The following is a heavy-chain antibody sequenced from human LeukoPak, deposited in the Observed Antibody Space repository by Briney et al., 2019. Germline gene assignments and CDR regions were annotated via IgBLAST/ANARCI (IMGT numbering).Heavy chain of an antibody. V-gene: IGHV3-74*01. Sequence: GGSLRLSCAASGFTFSGYWVHWVRQAPGKGLEWVARINSDGSTINHADSVRGRFTISRDNAENTLYLQMSSLRAEDTAIYFCARAAYYRFDYWGQGTLVTVSS. D-gene: IGHD1-26*01. CDR3: ARAAYYRFDY. J-gene: IGHJ4*02. CDR2: INSDGSTI. CDR1: GFTFSGYW.